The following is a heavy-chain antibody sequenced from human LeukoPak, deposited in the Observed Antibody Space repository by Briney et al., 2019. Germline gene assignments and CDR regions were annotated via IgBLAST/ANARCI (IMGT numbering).Heavy chain of an antibody. CDR1: GFAFSSYA. CDR2: ISGSGGST. V-gene: IGHV3-23*01. D-gene: IGHD6-13*01. J-gene: IGHJ6*02. CDR3: AKESSSWYYYYGMDV. Sequence: PGGSLRLSCAASGFAFSSYAMSWVRQAPGKGLEWVSAISGSGGSTYYADSVKGRFTISRDNSKNTLYLQMNSLRAEDTAVYYCAKESSSWYYYYGMDVWGQGTTVTVSS.